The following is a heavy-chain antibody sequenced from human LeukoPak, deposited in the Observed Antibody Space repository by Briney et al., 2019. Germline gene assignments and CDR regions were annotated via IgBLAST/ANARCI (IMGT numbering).Heavy chain of an antibody. J-gene: IGHJ4*02. CDR1: GFTVSSNY. V-gene: IGHV3-53*01. CDR3: ARLIAAAGRVYFDY. D-gene: IGHD6-13*01. Sequence: GGSLRLYCAASGFTVSSNYMSWVRQAPGKGLEWVSAIYSGGNTYYADSVKGRFTISRDNSKNTLYLQMNSLRAEDTAVYYCARLIAAAGRVYFDYWGQGTLVTVSS. CDR2: IYSGGNT.